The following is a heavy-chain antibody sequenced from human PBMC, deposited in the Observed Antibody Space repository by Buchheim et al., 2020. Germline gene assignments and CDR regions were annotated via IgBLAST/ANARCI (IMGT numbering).Heavy chain of an antibody. CDR3: ARGLLLWFGELGNYYYYGMDV. CDR2: ISYDGSNK. V-gene: IGHV3-30-3*01. CDR1: GFTFSSYA. J-gene: IGHJ6*02. D-gene: IGHD3-10*01. Sequence: QVQLVESGGGVVQPGRSLRLSCAASGFTFSSYAMHWVRQAPGKGLEWVAVISYDGSNKYYADSVKGRFTISRDNSKNTLYLQMNSLRAEDTAVYYCARGLLLWFGELGNYYYYGMDVWGQGTT.